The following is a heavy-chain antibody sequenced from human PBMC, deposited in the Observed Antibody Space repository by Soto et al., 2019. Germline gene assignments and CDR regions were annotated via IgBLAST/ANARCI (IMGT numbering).Heavy chain of an antibody. CDR1: GGSISSGGYY. D-gene: IGHD5-12*01. CDR2: IYYSGST. V-gene: IGHV4-31*03. Sequence: SETLSLTCTVSGGSISSGGYYWSWIRQHPGKGLEWIGYIYYSGSTYYNPSLKSRVTISVDTSKNQFSLKLSSVTAADTAVYYCARGEWLRAPPDYWGQGTLVTVSS. J-gene: IGHJ4*02. CDR3: ARGEWLRAPPDY.